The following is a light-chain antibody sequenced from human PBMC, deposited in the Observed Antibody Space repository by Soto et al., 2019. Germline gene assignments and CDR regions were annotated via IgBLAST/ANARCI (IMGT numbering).Light chain of an antibody. CDR2: AAS. Sequence: EIVLTQSPGSLSLSPGERATLSCRASQSVTSNYLAWYQLKPGQAPRLLIYAASNTATGIPDRFSGSESGTDFTLSTSRLEPEDCAEYYCQQYRSTPSITVGQGTRLEIK. J-gene: IGKJ5*01. CDR3: QQYRSTPSIT. V-gene: IGKV3-20*01. CDR1: QSVTSNY.